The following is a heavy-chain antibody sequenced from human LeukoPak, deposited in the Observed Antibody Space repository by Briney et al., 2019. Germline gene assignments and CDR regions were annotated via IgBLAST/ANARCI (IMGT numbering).Heavy chain of an antibody. J-gene: IGHJ5*02. CDR1: GYTFSGYY. Sequence: ASVKVSCKASGYTFSGYYMHWVRQAPGQGLEWMGWINPNSGGTKNAQKFQGRVTMTRDTSISTAYMELSRRRSDDTAVYYCAREAETTLNWFDPWGQGTLVTVSS. CDR2: INPNSGGT. CDR3: AREAETTLNWFDP. D-gene: IGHD1-1*01. V-gene: IGHV1-2*02.